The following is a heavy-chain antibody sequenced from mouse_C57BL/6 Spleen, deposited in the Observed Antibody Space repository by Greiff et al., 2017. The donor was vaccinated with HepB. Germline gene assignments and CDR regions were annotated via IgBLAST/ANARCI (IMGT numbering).Heavy chain of an antibody. CDR1: GYSITSGYY. Sequence: EVKLEESGPGLVKPSQSLSLTCSVTGYSITSGYYWNWIRQFPGNKLEWMGYISYDGSNNYNPSLKNLISITRDTSKNQFFLKLNSVTTEDTATYYCARASNWDAWFAYWGQGTLVTVSA. CDR2: ISYDGSN. J-gene: IGHJ3*01. D-gene: IGHD4-1*01. V-gene: IGHV3-6*01. CDR3: ARASNWDAWFAY.